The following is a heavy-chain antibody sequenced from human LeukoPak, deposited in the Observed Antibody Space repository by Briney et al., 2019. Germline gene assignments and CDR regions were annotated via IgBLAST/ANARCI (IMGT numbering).Heavy chain of an antibody. CDR3: AKESAGGMDY. Sequence: GGSLRLSCAASGLIFGDYAMHWVRQAPGKGLEWVSGISWNSGSLGYADSVKGRFTTSRDNAKNSLYLQMNSLGVEDTALYYCAKESAGGMDYWGQGTLVTVSS. J-gene: IGHJ4*02. CDR1: GLIFGDYA. D-gene: IGHD1-26*01. V-gene: IGHV3-9*01. CDR2: ISWNSGSL.